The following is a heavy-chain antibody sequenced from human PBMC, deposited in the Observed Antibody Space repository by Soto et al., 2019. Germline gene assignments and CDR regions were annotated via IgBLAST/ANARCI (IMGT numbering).Heavy chain of an antibody. V-gene: IGHV1-8*01. CDR1: GYSFTGHD. D-gene: IGHD1-7*01. J-gene: IGHJ6*02. CDR2: MNPKSGGT. CDR3: VKEAELKSGYYHAMEV. Sequence: QVQLVQSGAEVRKPGSSVRVSCKASGYSFTGHDVNWVRQASGQGLEWMGWMNPKSGGTGSAQKFQGRVTMTRDTSINTAYTDLSGLTSKHTAVYYCVKEAELKSGYYHAMEVWGQGTTVTVSS.